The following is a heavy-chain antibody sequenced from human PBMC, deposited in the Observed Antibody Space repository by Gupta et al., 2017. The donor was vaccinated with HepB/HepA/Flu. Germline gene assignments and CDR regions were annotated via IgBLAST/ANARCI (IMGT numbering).Heavy chain of an antibody. V-gene: IGHV3-9*01. CDR2: ISWNSGSI. Sequence: EVQLVESGGGLVQPGRSLRLSFAASGFTFDDYAMPWLRQAPGKGLEGVSGISWNSGSIGYADSVKGRFTISRDNAKNSLYLQMNSLRAEDTALYYCAKDTGPYGSGSSFDYWGQGTLVTVSS. CDR1: GFTFDDYA. D-gene: IGHD3-10*01. J-gene: IGHJ4*02. CDR3: AKDTGPYGSGSSFDY.